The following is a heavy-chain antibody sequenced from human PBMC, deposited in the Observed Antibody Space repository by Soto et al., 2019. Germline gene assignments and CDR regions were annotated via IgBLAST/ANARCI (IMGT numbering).Heavy chain of an antibody. CDR3: ASPGGSGTYYKAAFNI. D-gene: IGHD1-26*01. J-gene: IGHJ3*02. V-gene: IGHV3-48*02. Sequence: PGGSLRLSCAASGFTFSTYSMNWVRQAPGKGLEWLSYISSSSSSIYYADSVKGRFTISRDNAKNSLYLQMDSLRDEDTAVYYCASPGGSGTYYKAAFNIWGQGTMVTVSS. CDR1: GFTFSTYS. CDR2: ISSSSSSI.